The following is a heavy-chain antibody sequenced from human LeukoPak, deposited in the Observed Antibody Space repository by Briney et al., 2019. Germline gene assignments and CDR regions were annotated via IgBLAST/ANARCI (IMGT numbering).Heavy chain of an antibody. CDR1: GFTFSDYY. D-gene: IGHD3-3*01. CDR2: ISISGSTI. J-gene: IGHJ4*02. Sequence: PGGSLRLSCAASGFTFSDYYMSWIRQAPGKGLEWVSYISISGSTIYYADSVKGRFTISRDNAKNSLYLQMNSLRAEDTAVYYCARSLYTIFGVVRSYYFDYWGQGTLVTVSS. CDR3: ARSLYTIFGVVRSYYFDY. V-gene: IGHV3-11*01.